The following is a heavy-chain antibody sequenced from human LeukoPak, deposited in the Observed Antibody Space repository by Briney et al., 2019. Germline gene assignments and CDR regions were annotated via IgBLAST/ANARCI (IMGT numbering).Heavy chain of an antibody. Sequence: PGGSLRLSCAASGFTFSTYGMSWVRQAPGKGREWVSTISGGGSSTYYADSMKGRSTISRNNTKYTLYLQMSSLRAEETVVYYCAKGDLGSGVFWGRGKVVIVSS. D-gene: IGHD2-8*01. CDR3: AKGDLGSGVF. CDR1: GFTFSTYG. J-gene: IGHJ4*02. V-gene: IGHV3-23*01. CDR2: ISGGGSST.